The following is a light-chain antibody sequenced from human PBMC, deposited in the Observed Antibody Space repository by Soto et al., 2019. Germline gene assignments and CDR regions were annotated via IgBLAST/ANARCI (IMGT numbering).Light chain of an antibody. J-gene: IGLJ2*01. CDR2: DND. CDR1: SSNIGGNP. CDR3: ETWDYSLGGVV. V-gene: IGLV1-51*01. Sequence: QSVLTQPPSVSAAPGQKVTISCSGGSSNIGGNPVSWYQHLPGKAPKLLIYDNDKRPSGIPDRFSGSKSATSATLGITGLQTADEADYYCETWDYSLGGVVFGGGTKLTVL.